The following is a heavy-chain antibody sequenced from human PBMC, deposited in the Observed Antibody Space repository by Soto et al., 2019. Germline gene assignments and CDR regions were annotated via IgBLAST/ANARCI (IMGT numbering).Heavy chain of an antibody. CDR2: IYPGDSDT. D-gene: IGHD2-21*02. V-gene: IGHV5-51*01. CDR3: ARTLQGVTTFPGSLEVAFDI. CDR1: GYSFTSYW. J-gene: IGHJ3*02. Sequence: PGESLKISCKGSGYSFTSYWIGWVRQMPGKGLEWMGIIYPGDSDTRYSPSFQGQVTISADKSISTAYLQWSSLKASDTAMYYCARTLQGVTTFPGSLEVAFDIWGQGTMVTVSS.